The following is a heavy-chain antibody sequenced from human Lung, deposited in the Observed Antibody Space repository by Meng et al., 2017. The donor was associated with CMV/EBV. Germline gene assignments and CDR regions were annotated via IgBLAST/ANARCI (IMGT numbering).Heavy chain of an antibody. D-gene: IGHD3-10*01. CDR1: GGSISSGGYY. V-gene: IGHV4-31*03. CDR2: IHSSGST. J-gene: IGHJ5*02. CDR3: ARASYGSGSPLGESWFDP. Sequence: QGQLQGSGPGLVQPSQTLSLTCTVSGGSISSGGYYWSWIRQHPGKGLEWIGYIHSSGSTYYNPSLRSRLTISVDTSKNQFSLKLSSVTAADTAVYYCARASYGSGSPLGESWFDPWGQGTLVTVSS.